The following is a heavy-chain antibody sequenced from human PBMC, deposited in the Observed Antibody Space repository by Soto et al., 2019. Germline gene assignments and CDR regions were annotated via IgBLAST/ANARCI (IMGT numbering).Heavy chain of an antibody. CDR3: ARSGEILQTFDS. CDR2: ISGSSSYI. J-gene: IGHJ4*02. Sequence: WGSLRLSCVVSGVSFSDYSMNWVRQAPGKGLEWVALISGSSSYIYYADSVKGRFTISRDNAKNSLFLQMDSLRVEDTAVYYCARSGEILQTFDSWGQGTLVTVSS. V-gene: IGHV3-21*01. D-gene: IGHD1-26*01. CDR1: GVSFSDYS.